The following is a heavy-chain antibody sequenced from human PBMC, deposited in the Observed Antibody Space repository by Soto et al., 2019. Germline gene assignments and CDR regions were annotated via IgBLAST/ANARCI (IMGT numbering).Heavy chain of an antibody. CDR1: GFTFSSYA. D-gene: IGHD1-26*01. CDR2: ISGSGGST. Sequence: GGSLRLSCAASGFTFSSYAMSWVRQAPGKGLEWVSTISGSGGSTYYADSVQGRFSISRDNSKNTLYLQLNSLRAEDTAVYYCAKSSIVGATVPFDYWGQGTLVPVAS. J-gene: IGHJ4*02. CDR3: AKSSIVGATVPFDY. V-gene: IGHV3-23*01.